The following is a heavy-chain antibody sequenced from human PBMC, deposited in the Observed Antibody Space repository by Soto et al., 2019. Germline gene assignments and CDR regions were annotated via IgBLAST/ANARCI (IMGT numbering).Heavy chain of an antibody. CDR3: ARGRARAPYDILTGYPYWYFDL. V-gene: IGHV4-59*01. J-gene: IGHJ2*01. CDR1: GGSISSYY. D-gene: IGHD3-9*01. CDR2: IYYSGST. Sequence: NPSETLSLTCTVSGGSISSYYWSWIRQPPGKGLEWIGYIYYSGSTNYNPSLKSRVTISVDTSKNQFSLKLSSVTAADTAVYYCARGRARAPYDILTGYPYWYFDLWGRGTLVTVSS.